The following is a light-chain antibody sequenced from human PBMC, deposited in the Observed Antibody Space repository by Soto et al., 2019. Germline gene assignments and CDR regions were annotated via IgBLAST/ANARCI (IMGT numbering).Light chain of an antibody. CDR2: GAS. CDR3: QQYNNWPYT. Sequence: EIVMTQSPATLSLSPGEGATLSCRASQTISSNLAWYQQKPGQAPRLLIYGASTRATGVPARFSGSGSGTEFTLTISSLQSEDFAVYYCQQYNNWPYTFGQGTKLEIK. V-gene: IGKV3-15*01. CDR1: QTISSN. J-gene: IGKJ2*01.